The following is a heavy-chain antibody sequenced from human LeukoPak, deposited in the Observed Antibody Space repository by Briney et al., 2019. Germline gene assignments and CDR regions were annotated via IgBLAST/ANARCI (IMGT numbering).Heavy chain of an antibody. Sequence: GGSLRLSCAASGFTFSDYYMSWIRQAPGKWLEWVSYISSSGRTIYYADSVKGRITISRDNAKNSLNLQTNSLRAEDTAVYYCARVAVTGIGVDYWGQGTLVTVSS. V-gene: IGHV3-11*04. J-gene: IGHJ4*02. D-gene: IGHD6-19*01. CDR2: ISSSGRTI. CDR1: GFTFSDYY. CDR3: ARVAVTGIGVDY.